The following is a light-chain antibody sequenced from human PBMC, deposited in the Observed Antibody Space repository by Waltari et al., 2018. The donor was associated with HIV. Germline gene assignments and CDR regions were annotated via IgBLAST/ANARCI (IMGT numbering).Light chain of an antibody. Sequence: QSVLTQPPSASGTPGQRATISCSGSSSNIETDNVYWYQQLTGAAPRPLIYKDNQRPSGVPDRFTGSKSGTSASLAISGLRSEDEADYYCVGWDSRLSGYVFGTGTKVTVL. J-gene: IGLJ1*01. CDR2: KDN. CDR3: VGWDSRLSGYV. CDR1: SSNIETDN. V-gene: IGLV1-47*01.